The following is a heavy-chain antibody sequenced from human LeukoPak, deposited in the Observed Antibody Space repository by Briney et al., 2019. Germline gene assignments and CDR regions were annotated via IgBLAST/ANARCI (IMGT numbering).Heavy chain of an antibody. J-gene: IGHJ6*02. V-gene: IGHV1-69*04. CDR2: IIPILGIA. CDR3: ARIGYYDILTVISYYYYGMDV. CDR1: GGTFSSYA. D-gene: IGHD3-9*01. Sequence: GASVKVSCKASGGTFSSYAISWVRQAPGQGLEWMGRIIPILGIANYAQKFQGRVTITADKSTSTAYMELSSLRSEDTAVYYCARIGYYDILTVISYYYYGMDVWGQGTTVTVSS.